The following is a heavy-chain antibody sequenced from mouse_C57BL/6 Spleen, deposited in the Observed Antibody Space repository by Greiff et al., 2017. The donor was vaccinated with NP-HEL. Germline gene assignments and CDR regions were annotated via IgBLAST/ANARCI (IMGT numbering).Heavy chain of an antibody. V-gene: IGHV5-4*01. CDR2: ISAGGSDT. CDR1: GFTFSSYA. D-gene: IGHD1-1*01. J-gene: IGHJ2*01. Sequence: DVMLVESGGGLVKPGGSLKLSCAASGFTFSSYAMSWVRQTPDKRLEWVATISAGGSDTYYPDNVKGQVTISRDNSNNNAYLQLSRLKSEDTAMYYCARDKAYYYGSSPFDYWGQGTTLTVSS. CDR3: ARDKAYYYGSSPFDY.